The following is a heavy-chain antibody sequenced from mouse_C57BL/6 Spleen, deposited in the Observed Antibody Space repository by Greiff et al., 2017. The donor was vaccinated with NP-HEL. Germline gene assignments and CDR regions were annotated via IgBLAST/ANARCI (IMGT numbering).Heavy chain of an antibody. D-gene: IGHD2-3*01. CDR1: GYSFTSYY. J-gene: IGHJ2*01. CDR2: IYPGSGNT. V-gene: IGHV1-66*01. CDR3: ARGGLLPSFDY. Sequence: VQLQQSGPELVKPGASVKISCKASGYSFTSYYIHWVKQRPGQGLEWIGWIYPGSGNTKYNEKFKGKATLTADTSSSTAYMQLSSLTSEDSAVYYCARGGLLPSFDYWGQGTTLTVSS.